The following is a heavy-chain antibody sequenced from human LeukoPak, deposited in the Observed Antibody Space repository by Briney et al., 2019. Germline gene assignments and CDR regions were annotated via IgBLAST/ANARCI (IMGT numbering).Heavy chain of an antibody. CDR2: IWYDGSNE. Sequence: GGSLRLSCAASGFSFGTYSMHWARQVPGKGLEWVAVIWYDGSNEDYADSVKGRFTISRDNSKNTLYLQMNSLRAEDTAVYYCAGVPAAFWNYYYYMDVWGKGTTVTVSS. V-gene: IGHV3-33*01. CDR1: GFSFGTYS. D-gene: IGHD2-2*01. CDR3: AGVPAAFWNYYYYMDV. J-gene: IGHJ6*03.